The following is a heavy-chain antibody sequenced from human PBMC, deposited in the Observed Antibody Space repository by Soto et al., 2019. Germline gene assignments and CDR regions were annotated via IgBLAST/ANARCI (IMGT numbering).Heavy chain of an antibody. Sequence: QVQLVQSGAEVKKPGSSVKVSCKASGGTFSSYAISWVRQAPGQGLEWMGGIIPIFGTANYAQKFQGRVTITADESTSTAYMELSSLRSEDTAVYYCARDRGYIVVVPAVRGGFYYYGMDVWGQGTTVTVSS. V-gene: IGHV1-69*01. J-gene: IGHJ6*02. CDR1: GGTFSSYA. D-gene: IGHD2-2*01. CDR3: ARDRGYIVVVPAVRGGFYYYGMDV. CDR2: IIPIFGTA.